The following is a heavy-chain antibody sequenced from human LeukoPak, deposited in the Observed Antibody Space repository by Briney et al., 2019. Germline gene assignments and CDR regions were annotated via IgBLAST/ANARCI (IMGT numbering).Heavy chain of an antibody. CDR3: ARVEKYSSSWYPTALDY. V-gene: IGHV4-39*07. J-gene: IGHJ4*02. Sequence: WVRQAPGKGLEWIGSIYYSGTTYYNPSLKSRVTISVDTSKNQFSLKLSSVTAADTAVYYCARVEKYSSSWYPTALDYWGQGTLVTVSS. D-gene: IGHD6-13*01. CDR2: IYYSGTT.